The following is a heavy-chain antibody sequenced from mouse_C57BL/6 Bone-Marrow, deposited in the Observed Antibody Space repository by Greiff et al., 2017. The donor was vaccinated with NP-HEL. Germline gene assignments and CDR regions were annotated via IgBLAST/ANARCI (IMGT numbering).Heavy chain of an antibody. Sequence: VQLQQSGAELVRPGASVKLSCTASGFNIKDDYMHWVKQRPEQGLEWIGWIDPENGDTEYASKFQGKATITADTSSNTASLQLSSLTSGDTAVYYCTTVVAPFDYWGQGTTLTVSS. D-gene: IGHD1-1*01. CDR2: IDPENGDT. J-gene: IGHJ2*01. CDR3: TTVVAPFDY. CDR1: GFNIKDDY. V-gene: IGHV14-4*01.